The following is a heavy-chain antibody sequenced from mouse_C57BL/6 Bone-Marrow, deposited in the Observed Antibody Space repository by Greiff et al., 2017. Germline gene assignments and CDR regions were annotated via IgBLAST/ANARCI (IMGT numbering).Heavy chain of an antibody. CDR3: ARRDWNYYGSSYDY. V-gene: IGHV1-81*01. CDR1: GYTFTSYG. CDR2: IYPRSGNT. D-gene: IGHD1-1*01. J-gene: IGHJ2*01. Sequence: VKVVESGAELARPGASVKLSCKASGYTFTSYGISWVKQRTGQGLEWIGEIYPRSGNTYYNEKFKGKATLTADKSSSTAYMELRSLTSEDSAVYFCARRDWNYYGSSYDYWGQGTTLTVSS.